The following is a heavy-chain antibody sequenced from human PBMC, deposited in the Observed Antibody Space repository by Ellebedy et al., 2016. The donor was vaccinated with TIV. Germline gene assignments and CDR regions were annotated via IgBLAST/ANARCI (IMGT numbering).Heavy chain of an antibody. J-gene: IGHJ4*01. CDR2: VSGHATIQ. CDR3: ARDAPPRAPDFFDH. CDR1: GFTSTSYE. V-gene: IGHV3-30-3*01. Sequence: PGGSLRLSCVASGFTSTSYEMHWVRQAPGKGLEWVAVVSGHATIQLYADAVKGRFTITKDTSKDTVYLQMNSLRVEDTALHYCARDAPPRAPDFFDHWGRGTLVTVSS.